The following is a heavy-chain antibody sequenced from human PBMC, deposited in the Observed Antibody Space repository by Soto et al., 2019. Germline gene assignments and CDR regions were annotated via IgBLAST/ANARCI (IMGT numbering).Heavy chain of an antibody. CDR3: ARDAGRHSYDVTGYYFDY. CDR1: GGTFSNYA. V-gene: IGHV1-69*12. Sequence: QVQLVQSGAEVKKPGSSVKVSCKASGGTFSNYAITWVRQAPGQGLEWMGGIIPMFRTPNYAQKFQGRVTLTADESTSTAYIELNSLTSEDTAMYYCARDAGRHSYDVTGYYFDYWGQGTLVTVSS. J-gene: IGHJ4*02. CDR2: IIPMFRTP. D-gene: IGHD3-9*01.